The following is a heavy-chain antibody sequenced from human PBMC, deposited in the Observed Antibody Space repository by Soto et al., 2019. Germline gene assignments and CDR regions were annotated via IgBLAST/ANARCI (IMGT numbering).Heavy chain of an antibody. V-gene: IGHV3-33*01. CDR3: ARDGDYYDSSGYFDY. Sequence: GGSLRLSCAASGFTFSSYGMHWVRQAPGKGLEWVAVIWYDGSNKYYADSVKGRFTISRDNSKNTLYLQMNSLRAEDTAVYYCARDGDYYDSSGYFDYWGQGTLVTVSS. CDR2: IWYDGSNK. CDR1: GFTFSSYG. D-gene: IGHD3-22*01. J-gene: IGHJ4*02.